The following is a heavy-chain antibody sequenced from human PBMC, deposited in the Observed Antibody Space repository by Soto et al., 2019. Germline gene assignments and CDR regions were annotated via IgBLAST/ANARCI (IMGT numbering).Heavy chain of an antibody. D-gene: IGHD3-10*01. CDR3: ATNPPYYYGSGSYRNWFDP. V-gene: IGHV4-39*01. CDR2: IYYSGST. J-gene: IGHJ5*02. CDR1: GGSISSSSYY. Sequence: QLQLQESGPGLVKPSETLSLSCTVSGGSISSSSYYWGGIGQPPGKGREWMGGIYYSGSTYYNPSLKSRVTISVDTSKNQLSLKLSSVTAADTAVYYCATNPPYYYGSGSYRNWFDPWGQGTLVTVSS.